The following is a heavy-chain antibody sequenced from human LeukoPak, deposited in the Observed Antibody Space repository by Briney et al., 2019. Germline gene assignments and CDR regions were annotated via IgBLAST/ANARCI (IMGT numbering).Heavy chain of an antibody. D-gene: IGHD6-13*01. CDR2: ISAHNGNT. J-gene: IGHJ4*02. CDR1: GYTFTSYG. Sequence: GASVKVSCKASGYTFTSYGISWMRQAPGQELEWMGWISAHNGNTNYAQKLQGRVTMTTDTSTSTAYMELRSLRSDDTAVYYCARSDGYSSSWYLDYWGQGTLVTVSS. V-gene: IGHV1-18*01. CDR3: ARSDGYSSSWYLDY.